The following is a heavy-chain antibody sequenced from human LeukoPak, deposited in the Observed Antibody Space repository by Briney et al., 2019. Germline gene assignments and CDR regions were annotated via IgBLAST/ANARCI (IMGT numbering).Heavy chain of an antibody. CDR2: IYHSGST. Sequence: GSLRLSCAASGFTFSNAWVSWVRQAPGKGLEWIGEIYHSGSTNYNPSLKSRVTISVDKSKNQFSLKLSSVTAADTAVYYCARDTAMGHDAFDIWGQGTMVTVSS. CDR1: GFTFSNAW. CDR3: ARDTAMGHDAFDI. D-gene: IGHD5-18*01. V-gene: IGHV4-4*02. J-gene: IGHJ3*02.